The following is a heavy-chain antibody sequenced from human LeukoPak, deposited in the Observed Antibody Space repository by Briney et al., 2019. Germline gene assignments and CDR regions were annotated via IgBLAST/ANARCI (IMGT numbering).Heavy chain of an antibody. CDR3: ARVGLPNHYYYYMDV. V-gene: IGHV1-2*02. J-gene: IGHJ6*03. Sequence: GASVKVSCKASGYTFTGYYMHWVRQAPGQGLEWMGWINPNSGGTNYAQKFQGRVTMTRDTSISTAYTELSRLRSDDTAVYYCARVGLPNHYYYYMDVWGKGTTVTVSS. CDR1: GYTFTGYY. CDR2: INPNSGGT.